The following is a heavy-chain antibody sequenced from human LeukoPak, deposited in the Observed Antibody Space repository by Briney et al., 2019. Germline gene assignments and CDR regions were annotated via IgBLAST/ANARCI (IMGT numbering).Heavy chain of an antibody. CDR1: GFTFSEYW. J-gene: IGHJ4*02. Sequence: GGSLRLSCAASGFTFSEYWMLWVRQAPGKGLESVSRINTDGTVTTYPDSVKGRFTVSRDNADNTMFLQMNSVRDEDTAVYYCATKQWLAPPPDSWGQGTPVTVSS. CDR2: INTDGTVT. V-gene: IGHV3-74*01. D-gene: IGHD6-19*01. CDR3: ATKQWLAPPPDS.